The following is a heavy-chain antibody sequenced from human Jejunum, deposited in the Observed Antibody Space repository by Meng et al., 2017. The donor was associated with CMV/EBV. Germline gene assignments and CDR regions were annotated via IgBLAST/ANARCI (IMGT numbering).Heavy chain of an antibody. CDR3: VRGVSPTEWPLEK. Sequence: TVSGGSISSYYWSWVRQSPGKGLGWLEYIHYSEGTKYNPSLESRVTMSLDRSRNQFSLGLSSVTAADTAVYFCVRGVSPTEWPLEKWGQGTLVTVSS. CDR1: GGSISSYY. CDR2: IHYSEGT. J-gene: IGHJ4*02. V-gene: IGHV4-59*01. D-gene: IGHD3-3*01.